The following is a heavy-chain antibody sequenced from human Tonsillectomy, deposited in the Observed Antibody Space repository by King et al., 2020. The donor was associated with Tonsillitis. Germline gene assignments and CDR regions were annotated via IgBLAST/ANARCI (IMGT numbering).Heavy chain of an antibody. CDR3: ARAKSNYDFDY. CDR2: IAHDGRNK. J-gene: IGHJ4*02. D-gene: IGHD4-11*01. Sequence: VQLVESGGGVVQPGRSLKLSCAASVFSFSSYAMHWVRQAPGKGLEWVAIIAHDGRNKYYADSVKGRLTMSRDNSKNRLYLQMNSLRTEDTAVYYCARAKSNYDFDYWGQGTLVTVSS. V-gene: IGHV3-30*04. CDR1: VFSFSSYA.